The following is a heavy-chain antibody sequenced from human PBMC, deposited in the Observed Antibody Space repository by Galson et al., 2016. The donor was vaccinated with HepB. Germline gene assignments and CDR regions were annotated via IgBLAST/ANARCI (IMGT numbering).Heavy chain of an antibody. D-gene: IGHD5-12*01. CDR1: GFIFSTHS. Sequence: SLRLSCAGSGFIFSTHSMAWVRQAPGKGLEWVSLISSGSTYIYYADSVRGRFTISRDNAGNSLYLQMNTLRADDTAVYYCARASGGGYDWDYYYGMDVWGKETTVTVSS. CDR2: ISSGSTYI. V-gene: IGHV3-21*01. J-gene: IGHJ6*04. CDR3: ARASGGGYDWDYYYGMDV.